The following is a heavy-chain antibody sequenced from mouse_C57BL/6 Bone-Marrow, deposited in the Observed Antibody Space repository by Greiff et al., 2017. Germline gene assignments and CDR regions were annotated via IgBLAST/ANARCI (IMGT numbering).Heavy chain of an antibody. D-gene: IGHD2-4*01. CDR3: VRHGRLRYYAMDY. Sequence: EVKVVESGGGLVQPKGSLKLSCAASGFSFNTYAMNWVRQAPGKGVEWVARIRSKSNNYATYYADSVKDRLTISREDSESMLYLQMNNLKTEDTAMYYCVRHGRLRYYAMDYWGQGTSVTVSS. J-gene: IGHJ4*01. V-gene: IGHV10-1*01. CDR2: IRSKSNNYAT. CDR1: GFSFNTYA.